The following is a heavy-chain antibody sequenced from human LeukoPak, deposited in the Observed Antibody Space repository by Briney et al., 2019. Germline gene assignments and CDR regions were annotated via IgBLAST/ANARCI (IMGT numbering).Heavy chain of an antibody. CDR3: ARVMAGYSSSWYRAPFGY. CDR2: ISAYNGNT. D-gene: IGHD6-13*01. J-gene: IGHJ4*02. V-gene: IGHV1-18*01. Sequence: ASVTVSYKASGYTFTNYGISWVRQAPGQGLEWMGWISAYNGNTNYAQKLQGRVTMTTDTSTSTAYMELRSLRSDDTAVYYCARVMAGYSSSWYRAPFGYWGQGTLVTVSS. CDR1: GYTFTNYG.